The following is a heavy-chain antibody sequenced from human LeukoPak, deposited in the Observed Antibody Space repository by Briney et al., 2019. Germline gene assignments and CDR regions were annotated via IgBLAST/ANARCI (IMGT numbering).Heavy chain of an antibody. D-gene: IGHD1-26*01. J-gene: IGHJ4*02. CDR2: MYYSGST. V-gene: IGHV4-39*07. CDR1: GGSISSSTYY. Sequence: SETLSLTCTVSGGSISSSTYYWGWIRQPPGKGLEWIGSMYYSGSTYYNPSLKSRVTISVDTSKNQFSLKLSSVTAADTAVYYCARGAWELPSDYWGQGTLVTVSS. CDR3: ARGAWELPSDY.